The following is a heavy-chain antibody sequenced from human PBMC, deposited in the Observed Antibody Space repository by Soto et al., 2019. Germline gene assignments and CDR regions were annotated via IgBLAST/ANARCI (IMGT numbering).Heavy chain of an antibody. CDR2: IFFIGST. CDR1: AGSIDNYY. J-gene: IGHJ4*02. Sequence: PSETLSLTCTVSAGSIDNYYWSWVRQPPGRGLEWIGNIFFIGSTNYNPSLESRITISVDTSKNQFSLKLISVTAADTAVYYCARATVLRGVPTIDYWGQGILVTVSS. CDR3: ARATVLRGVPTIDY. D-gene: IGHD3-10*01. V-gene: IGHV4-59*01.